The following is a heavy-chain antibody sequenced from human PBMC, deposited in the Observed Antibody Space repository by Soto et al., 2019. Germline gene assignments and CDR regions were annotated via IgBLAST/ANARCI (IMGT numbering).Heavy chain of an antibody. V-gene: IGHV4-31*03. J-gene: IGHJ5*02. D-gene: IGHD2-21*01. CDR3: ARLRIATNNYKWFDP. CDR1: GAALNSGDYY. CDR2: IYVTGAV. Sequence: SETLSLTCSVSGAALNSGDYYWSWIRQVPGKGLEWIGHIYVTGAVDYNPSLRDRITISQDTSERQFSLNLRLVTAADTAVYYCARLRIATNNYKWFDPWGQGTLVTVSS.